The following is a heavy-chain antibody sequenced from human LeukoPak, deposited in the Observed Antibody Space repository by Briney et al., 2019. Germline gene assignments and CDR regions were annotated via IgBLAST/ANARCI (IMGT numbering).Heavy chain of an antibody. CDR3: ASHYYGSGSYKDNWFDP. V-gene: IGHV4-34*01. J-gene: IGHJ5*02. CDR2: INHSGST. D-gene: IGHD3-10*01. CDR1: GGSFSGYY. Sequence: SETLSLTCAVYGGSFSGYYWSWIRQPPGKGLEWIGEINHSGSTNYNPSPKNRVTISVDTSKNQFSLKLSSVTAADTAVYYCASHYYGSGSYKDNWFDPWGQGTLVTVSS.